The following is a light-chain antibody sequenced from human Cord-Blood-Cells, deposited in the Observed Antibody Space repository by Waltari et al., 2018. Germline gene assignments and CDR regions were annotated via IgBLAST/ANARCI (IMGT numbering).Light chain of an antibody. CDR2: GKN. J-gene: IGLJ2*01. V-gene: IGLV3-19*01. CDR3: NSRDSSGNHVV. Sequence: SSELTKDPAVSVALGQTVRITCQGDSLRSHYTRCYQQKPGQAPVLVIYGKNNRPSGIPDRFSGSSSGNTASLTITGAQAEDEADYYCNSRDSSGNHVVFGGGTKLTVL. CDR1: SLRSHY.